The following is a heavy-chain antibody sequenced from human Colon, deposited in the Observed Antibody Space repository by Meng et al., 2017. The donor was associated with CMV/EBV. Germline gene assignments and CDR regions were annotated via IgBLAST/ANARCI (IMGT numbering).Heavy chain of an antibody. J-gene: IGHJ4*02. V-gene: IGHV3-7*01. CDR2: IKQDGSEK. Sequence: GESLKISCAASGFTFSSYWMSWVRQAPGKGLEWVANIKQDGSEKYYVDSVKGRFTASRDNARNSLYLQMNSLTVEDTAVYFCVRAPGGEVVVAPFDYWGQGTLVTVSS. CDR3: VRAPGGEVVVAPFDY. CDR1: GFTFSSYW. D-gene: IGHD2-21*01.